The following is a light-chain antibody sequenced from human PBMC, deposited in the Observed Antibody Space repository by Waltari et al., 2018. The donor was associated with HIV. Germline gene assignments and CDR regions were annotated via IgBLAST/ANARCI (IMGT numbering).Light chain of an antibody. CDR2: QDD. Sequence: SYEVTQPPSVAVSPGQTASITCSGYELGDKYTGWYQQTPGQSPLLVIYQDDKRPSGIPARFSASSSGHTATLTISGTLPMDEADYYCQAWGSTTSGVFGRGTKLTVL. CDR1: ELGDKY. V-gene: IGLV3-1*01. J-gene: IGLJ2*01. CDR3: QAWGSTTSGV.